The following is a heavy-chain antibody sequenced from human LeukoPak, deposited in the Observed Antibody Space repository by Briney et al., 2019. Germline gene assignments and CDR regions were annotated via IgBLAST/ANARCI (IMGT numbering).Heavy chain of an antibody. CDR2: IKEDGSDK. CDR1: GFTFSNYW. J-gene: IGHJ4*02. V-gene: IGHV3-7*01. CDR3: ARDTYRFDDY. Sequence: PGGSLRLSCAASGFTFSNYWMSWVRQAPGKGLEWVATIKEDGSDKYYVDSVEGRFTIFRDNAKNSLYLQMNSLRAEDTAIYYCARDTYRFDDYWGQGTLVTVSS.